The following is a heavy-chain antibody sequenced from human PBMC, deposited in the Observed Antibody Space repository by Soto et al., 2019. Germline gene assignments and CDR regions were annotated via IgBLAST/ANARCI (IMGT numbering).Heavy chain of an antibody. Sequence: GGSLRLSCAASGFTFSSSAMSWVRQAPGKGLEWVSAISASGASTYYADSVKGRFTISRDNSKNTLYLQMNTLRAEDTALYYCAKVFKYYYYGMDVWGQGTTVTVSS. J-gene: IGHJ6*02. CDR3: AKVFKYYYYGMDV. CDR2: ISASGAST. V-gene: IGHV3-23*01. CDR1: GFTFSSSA.